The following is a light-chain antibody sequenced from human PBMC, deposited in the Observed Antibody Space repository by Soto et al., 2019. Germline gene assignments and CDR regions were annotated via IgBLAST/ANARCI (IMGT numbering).Light chain of an antibody. CDR3: SSYAGSNIVV. Sequence: QSALTQPPSASGSPGQSLTISCTGTRSDVGGYNFVSWYQQHPGKAPKLMIYEVSERPSGVPDRFSGSKSGNTASLTVSGLQAEDEADYYCSSYAGSNIVVFGGGTKRTVL. CDR2: EVS. V-gene: IGLV2-8*01. CDR1: RSDVGGYNF. J-gene: IGLJ2*01.